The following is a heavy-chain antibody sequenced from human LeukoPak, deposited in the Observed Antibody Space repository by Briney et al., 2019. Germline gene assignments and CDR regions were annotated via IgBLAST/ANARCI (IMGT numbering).Heavy chain of an antibody. D-gene: IGHD3-22*01. Sequence: PGGSLRLSCAASGFTFDDYTMHWVRQAPGKGLEWVSLISWDGGSTYYADSVKGRFTISRDNSKNSLYLQMNSLRTEDTALYYCAKFSDDSSGYYDYWGQGTLVTVSS. CDR1: GFTFDDYT. J-gene: IGHJ4*02. CDR2: ISWDGGST. CDR3: AKFSDDSSGYYDY. V-gene: IGHV3-43*01.